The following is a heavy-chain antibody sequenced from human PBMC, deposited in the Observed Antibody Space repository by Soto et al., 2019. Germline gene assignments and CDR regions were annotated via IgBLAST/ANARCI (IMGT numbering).Heavy chain of an antibody. CDR3: ARGVVRRVIIQYTSFFDY. Sequence: ETLSLTCAVYGGSFSGYYWSWIRQSPGKGLEWIAEITDRGSTNYNPSLKSRVTISVDTSKNQFSLKMTSVTAADTAVYYCARGVVRRVIIQYTSFFDYWGLGTPVTVSS. V-gene: IGHV4-34*01. J-gene: IGHJ4*02. CDR2: ITDRGST. D-gene: IGHD3-10*01. CDR1: GGSFSGYY.